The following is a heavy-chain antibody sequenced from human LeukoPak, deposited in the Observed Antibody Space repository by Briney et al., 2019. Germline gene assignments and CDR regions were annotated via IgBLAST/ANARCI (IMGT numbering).Heavy chain of an antibody. D-gene: IGHD3-10*01. Sequence: ASVEVSCKASGYTFTGYYMHWVRQAPGQGLEWMGIINPSGGSTSYAQKFQGRVTMTRDMSTSTVYMELSSLRSEDTAVYYCARAGGVTMVRGGGRAFDIWGQGTMVTVSS. J-gene: IGHJ3*02. V-gene: IGHV1-46*01. CDR2: INPSGGST. CDR3: ARAGGVTMVRGGGRAFDI. CDR1: GYTFTGYY.